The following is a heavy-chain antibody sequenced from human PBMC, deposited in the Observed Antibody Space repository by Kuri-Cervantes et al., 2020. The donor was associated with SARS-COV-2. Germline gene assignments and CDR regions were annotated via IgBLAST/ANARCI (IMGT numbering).Heavy chain of an antibody. CDR2: ISTSDGST. J-gene: IGHJ4*02. D-gene: IGHD2-2*01. CDR3: AKGGWDIVVVPALDY. V-gene: IGHV3-23*01. Sequence: GGSLRLSCAASGFTFSNAWMSWVRQAPGKGLEWVSAISTSDGSTYYADSVKGRFTISRDNSKNTLYLQMNSLRAEDTAVYYCAKGGWDIVVVPALDYWGQGTLVTVSS. CDR1: GFTFSNAW.